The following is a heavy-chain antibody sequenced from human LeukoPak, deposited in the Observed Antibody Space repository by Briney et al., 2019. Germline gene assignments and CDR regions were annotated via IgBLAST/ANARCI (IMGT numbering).Heavy chain of an antibody. D-gene: IGHD2-15*01. J-gene: IGHJ4*02. CDR2: ISYTGSS. Sequence: SETLSLTCVVSGASVSTTSCLWGWVRQAPGKGLEWIGSISYTGSSYYNPSLNSRVTMSLDPAKNHFSLRMTSLTAADTAVYYCVRDLGVGGSWPLDFWGPGTVVIVSS. CDR3: VRDLGVGGSWPLDF. CDR1: GASVSTTSCL. V-gene: IGHV4-39*07.